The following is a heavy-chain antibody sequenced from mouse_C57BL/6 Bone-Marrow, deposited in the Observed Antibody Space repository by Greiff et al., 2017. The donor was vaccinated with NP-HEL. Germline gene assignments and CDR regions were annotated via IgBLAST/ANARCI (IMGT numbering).Heavy chain of an antibody. D-gene: IGHD2-4*01. CDR1: GYTFTDYY. J-gene: IGHJ3*01. CDR2: INPNNGGT. V-gene: IGHV1-26*01. Sequence: VQLQQSGPELVKPGASVKISCKASGYTFTDYYMNWVKQSHGKSLEWIGDINPNNGGTSYNQKFKGKATLTVDKSSSTAYMQLSSLTSEDSAVYYCARHHYEPGAWFAYWGQGTLVTVSA. CDR3: ARHHYEPGAWFAY.